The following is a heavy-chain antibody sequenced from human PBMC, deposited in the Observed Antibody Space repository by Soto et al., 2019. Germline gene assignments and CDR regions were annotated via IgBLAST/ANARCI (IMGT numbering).Heavy chain of an antibody. V-gene: IGHV1-24*01. CDR2: FDPEDGET. D-gene: IGHD3-16*02. CDR3: ATDPRSYDYIWGSYRNFDY. Sequence: QVQLVQSGAEVKKPGASVKVSCKVSGYTLTELSMHWVRQAPGKGLEWMGGFDPEDGETIYAQKFQGRVTMTEDTSTDPSYMELSSLRSEDTAVYYCATDPRSYDYIWGSYRNFDYWGQGPLVTVSS. CDR1: GYTLTELS. J-gene: IGHJ4*02.